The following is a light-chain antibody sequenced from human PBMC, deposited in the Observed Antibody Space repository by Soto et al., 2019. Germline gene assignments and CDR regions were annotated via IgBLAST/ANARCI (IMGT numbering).Light chain of an antibody. Sequence: IQITQPPSTLSAHVVQGDTNPPLASQSIGSWLAWYQQKPGKAPNLLIYKASSLESGVPSRFSGSGSGTEFTVTISSLQPEDFATYYCKQFKSYPWTFGQGTKVDIK. CDR1: QSIGSW. J-gene: IGKJ1*01. V-gene: IGKV1-5*03. CDR3: KQFKSYPWT. CDR2: KAS.